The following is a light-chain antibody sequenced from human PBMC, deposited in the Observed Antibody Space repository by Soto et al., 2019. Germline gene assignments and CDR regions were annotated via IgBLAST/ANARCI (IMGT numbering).Light chain of an antibody. J-gene: IGKJ4*01. CDR3: QQRSNWPPSLT. V-gene: IGKV3-11*01. Sequence: TQSPSTLSASVGDRVTITCRASQSISSYLAWYQQKPGQAPRLLIYDASNRATGIPARFSGSGSGTDFTLTISSLEPEDFAVYYCQQRSNWPPSLTFGGGTKVEIK. CDR2: DAS. CDR1: QSISSY.